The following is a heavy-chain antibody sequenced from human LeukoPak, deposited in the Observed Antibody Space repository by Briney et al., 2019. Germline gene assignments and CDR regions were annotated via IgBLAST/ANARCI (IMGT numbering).Heavy chain of an antibody. J-gene: IGHJ4*02. CDR3: AKDHSSGCPGGY. CDR1: GFTFSSYG. V-gene: IGHV3-30*18. D-gene: IGHD6-19*01. CDR2: ISYDGSNK. Sequence: SGGSLGLSCAASGFTFSSYGMHWVRQAPGKGLEWVAVISYDGSNKYYADSVKGRFTISRDNSKNTLYLQMNSLRAEDTAVYYCAKDHSSGCPGGYWGQGTLVTVSS.